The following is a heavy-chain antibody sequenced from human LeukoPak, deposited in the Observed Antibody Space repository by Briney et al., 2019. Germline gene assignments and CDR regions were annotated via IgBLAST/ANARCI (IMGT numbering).Heavy chain of an antibody. J-gene: IGHJ4*02. CDR3: ARGPTRYYFDY. Sequence: SETLSLNCTVSGGSITNYYWSWVRQPPGQGLEWIAYIYHTGSTNYNPSLKSRVTISIDTSKNQFSLNLSSVTAADTAIYYCARGPTRYYFDYWGQGTLVTVSS. CDR1: GGSITNYY. CDR2: IYHTGST. V-gene: IGHV4-59*01.